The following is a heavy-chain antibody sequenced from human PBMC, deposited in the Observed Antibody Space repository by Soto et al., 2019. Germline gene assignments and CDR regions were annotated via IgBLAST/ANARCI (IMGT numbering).Heavy chain of an antibody. D-gene: IGHD4-4*01. J-gene: IGHJ4*02. CDR2: IYWNDEE. V-gene: IGHV2-5*01. Sequence: QITLKESGPTLVKPTQPLTLTCTFSGFLLTTDGVGVDWIRQPPGKALEWLGLIYWNDEERYRPSLQSRLTITKDTSRNQVVLTMTNMDPVDTATYYCAHRTTVTSGINWGQGTLVTVSS. CDR1: GFLLTTDGVG. CDR3: AHRTTVTSGIN.